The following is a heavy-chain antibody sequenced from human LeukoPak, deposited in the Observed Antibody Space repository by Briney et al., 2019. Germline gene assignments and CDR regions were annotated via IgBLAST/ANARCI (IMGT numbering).Heavy chain of an antibody. CDR2: IWYDGNNK. V-gene: IGHV3-33*08. Sequence: GGSLRLSCAASGFTFSDYYMTWIRQAPGKGLEWVAVIWYDGNNKYYADSVKGRFTISRDNSKNTLYLQMNSLRAEDTAVYYCARAFTSTGYYYVEYWGQGTLVTVSS. D-gene: IGHD3-22*01. CDR1: GFTFSDYY. CDR3: ARAFTSTGYYYVEY. J-gene: IGHJ4*02.